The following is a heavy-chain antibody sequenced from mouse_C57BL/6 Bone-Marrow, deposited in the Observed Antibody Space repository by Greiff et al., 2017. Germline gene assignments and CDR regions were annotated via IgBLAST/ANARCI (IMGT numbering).Heavy chain of an antibody. CDR3: ARRLTTVVALDY. V-gene: IGHV5-17*01. CDR2: ISSGSSTL. J-gene: IGHJ2*01. Sequence: EVHLVESGGGLVKPGGSLKLSCAASGFTFSDYGMPWVRQAPEKGLEWVAYISSGSSTLYYADTVKGRFTISSDNAKKPLFLQMTSLRSEDTAMYYCARRLTTVVALDYWGQGTTLTVSS. D-gene: IGHD1-1*01. CDR1: GFTFSDYG.